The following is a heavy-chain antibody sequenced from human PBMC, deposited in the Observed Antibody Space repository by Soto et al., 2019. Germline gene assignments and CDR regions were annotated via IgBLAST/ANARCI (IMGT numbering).Heavy chain of an antibody. D-gene: IGHD1-26*01. V-gene: IGHV1-18*01. J-gene: IGHJ6*02. Sequence: ASVKVSCKASGYTFTSYGISWVRQAPGQGLEWMGWISAYNGNTNYAQKLQGRVTMTTDTSTSTAYMELRSLRSDDTAVYYCARDRWGLEPRNYYGMDVWGQGTTVTVSS. CDR1: GYTFTSYG. CDR2: ISAYNGNT. CDR3: ARDRWGLEPRNYYGMDV.